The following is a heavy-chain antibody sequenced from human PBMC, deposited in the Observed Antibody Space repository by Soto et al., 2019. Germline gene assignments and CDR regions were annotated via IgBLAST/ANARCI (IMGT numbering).Heavy chain of an antibody. CDR3: AGGVRFLESYYYGMDV. V-gene: IGHV1-69*13. CDR2: IIPIFGTA. D-gene: IGHD3-3*01. Sequence: SVEVSCKASGGTFSSYAISWVRQAPGQGLEWMGGIIPIFGTANYAQKFQGRVTITADESTSTAYMELSSLRSEDTAVYYCAGGVRFLESYYYGMDVWGQGTTVTFSS. CDR1: GGTFSSYA. J-gene: IGHJ6*02.